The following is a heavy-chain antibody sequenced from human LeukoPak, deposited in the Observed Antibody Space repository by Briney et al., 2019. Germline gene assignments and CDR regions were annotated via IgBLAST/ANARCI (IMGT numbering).Heavy chain of an antibody. V-gene: IGHV4-34*01. CDR2: INHSGST. Sequence: SETLSLTCAVYGGSFSGYYWSWVRQPPGRGLECIGEINHSGSTNYNPSLKSRVTISVDTSKNQFSLKLRAVSAADTAVYYCAVYPYSYKRFNRVYWGQGTLVTVSS. D-gene: IGHD5-18*01. J-gene: IGHJ4*02. CDR3: AVYPYSYKRFNRVY. CDR1: GGSFSGYY.